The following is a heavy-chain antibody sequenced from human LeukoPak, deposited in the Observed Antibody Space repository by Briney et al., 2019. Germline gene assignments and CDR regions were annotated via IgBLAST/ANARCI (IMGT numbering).Heavy chain of an antibody. V-gene: IGHV4-34*01. J-gene: IGHJ6*03. CDR1: GGSFSGHY. Sequence: PSETLSLTCAVYGGSFSGHYWSWIRQPPGKGLEWIGEINHSGSTNYNPSLKSRVTISVDTSKNQFSLKLSSVTAADTAVYYCARGSGYSYGYYMDVWGKGTTVTISS. CDR3: ARGSGYSYGYYMDV. CDR2: INHSGST. D-gene: IGHD5-18*01.